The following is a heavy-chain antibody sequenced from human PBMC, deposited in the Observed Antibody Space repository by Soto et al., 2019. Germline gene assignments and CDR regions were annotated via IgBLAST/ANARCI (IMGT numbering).Heavy chain of an antibody. V-gene: IGHV1-18*01. CDR2: ISAYNGNT. CDR3: AIDSSSSYYYYYDGMDV. Sequence: ASVKVSCKASGYTFTSYGISWVRQAPGQGLEWMGWISAYNGNTNYAQKLQGRVTMTTDTSTSTAYMELRSLRSDDTAVYYCAIDSSSSYYYYYDGMDVWGQGTTVTVSS. CDR1: GYTFTSYG. D-gene: IGHD6-6*01. J-gene: IGHJ6*02.